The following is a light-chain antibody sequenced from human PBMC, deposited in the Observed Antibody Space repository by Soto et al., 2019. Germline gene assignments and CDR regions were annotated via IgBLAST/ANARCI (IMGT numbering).Light chain of an antibody. CDR3: QAYDYSLTAFV. V-gene: IGLV1-40*01. CDR2: GNR. J-gene: IGLJ3*02. CDR1: NSNLGAGYD. Sequence: QAVVTQPPSVSGAPGQRVTISCTGNNSNLGAGYDVHWYQQLPGAAPKLIIFGNRNRPSGVPERFSGSKSGTSASLAITGLQAEDEADYYCQAYDYSLTAFVFGGGTKLTVL.